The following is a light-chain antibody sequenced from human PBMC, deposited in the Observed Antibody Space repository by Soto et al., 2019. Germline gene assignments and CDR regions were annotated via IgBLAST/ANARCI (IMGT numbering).Light chain of an antibody. Sequence: IVLTQSPATLSLSPGERATLSCRASQSVSSYFAWYQQKPGQAPRLLIYDASNRATGIPARFSGSGSGTDFTLTISSLEPEDFXIXXCQQRGNWPLTFGQGTKVEFK. CDR1: QSVSSY. J-gene: IGKJ1*01. CDR2: DAS. CDR3: QQRGNWPLT. V-gene: IGKV3-11*01.